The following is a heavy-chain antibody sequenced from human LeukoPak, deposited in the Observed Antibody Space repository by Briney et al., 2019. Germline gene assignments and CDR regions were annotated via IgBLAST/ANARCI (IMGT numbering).Heavy chain of an antibody. CDR1: GFTFSSYW. J-gene: IGHJ4*02. CDR3: ASEGSAVAARYHY. CDR2: IKQDGSEE. D-gene: IGHD3-9*01. Sequence: GGSLRLSCAASGFTFSSYWMSWVRQAPGKGLEWVANIKQDGSEEYYVDSVKGRFTISRDNAKNSLYLQMNSLGAEDTAVYYCASEGSAVAARYHYWGQGTLVTVSS. V-gene: IGHV3-7*04.